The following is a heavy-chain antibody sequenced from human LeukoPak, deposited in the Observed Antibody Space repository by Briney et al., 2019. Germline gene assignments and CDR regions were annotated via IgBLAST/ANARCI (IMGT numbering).Heavy chain of an antibody. CDR2: IYYSGST. J-gene: IGHJ3*02. CDR1: SGSISSSSYY. CDR3: ARDEGAFDI. V-gene: IGHV4-39*02. Sequence: SETLSLTCTVSSGSISSSSYYWGWIRQPPGKGLEWIGSIYYSGSTYYNPSLKSRVTISVDTSKNQFSLELSSVTAADTAVYYCARDEGAFDIWGQGTMVTVSS.